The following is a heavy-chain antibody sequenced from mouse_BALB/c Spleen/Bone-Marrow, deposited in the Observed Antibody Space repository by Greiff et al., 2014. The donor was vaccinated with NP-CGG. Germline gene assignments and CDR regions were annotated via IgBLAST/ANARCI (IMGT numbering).Heavy chain of an antibody. CDR2: INSDSRTI. Sequence: EVQLVESGGGLVQPGGSRKLSCVVSGLTFSGFGMHWVRQVPEKGLEWVAYINSDSRTIYYADTVKGRFTISRDNPKNTLFLQMTSLRSEDTAIYYCTRPYGYSYAMDYWGQGTSVTVSS. D-gene: IGHD2-2*01. CDR1: GLTFSGFG. CDR3: TRPYGYSYAMDY. J-gene: IGHJ4*01. V-gene: IGHV5-17*02.